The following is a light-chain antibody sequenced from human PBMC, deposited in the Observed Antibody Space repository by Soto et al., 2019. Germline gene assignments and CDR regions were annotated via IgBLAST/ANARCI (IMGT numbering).Light chain of an antibody. J-gene: IGLJ1*01. CDR2: QDS. V-gene: IGLV3-1*01. CDR3: QAWDSSTAV. Sequence: YELTQPPSVSVSPGQTASITCSGDKLGDKYACWYQQKPGQSPVLVIYQDSKRPSGIPERFSGSNSGNTATLTISGTQAMDEADYYCQAWDSSTAVFGTGTK. CDR1: KLGDKY.